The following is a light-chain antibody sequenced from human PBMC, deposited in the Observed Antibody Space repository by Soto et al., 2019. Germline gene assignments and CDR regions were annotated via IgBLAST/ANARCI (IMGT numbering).Light chain of an antibody. Sequence: QSVLTQTPSVSGAPGQRVTFSCTGTNSNIGAGFGVHWYQQIPGSAPRLLIYDDNNRPSGVPDRFSGSRSGTSASLAISGLQADDEADYYCQSYDSSLIGAVFGGGTKLTVL. V-gene: IGLV1-40*01. CDR3: QSYDSSLIGAV. CDR1: NSNIGAGFG. CDR2: DDN. J-gene: IGLJ2*01.